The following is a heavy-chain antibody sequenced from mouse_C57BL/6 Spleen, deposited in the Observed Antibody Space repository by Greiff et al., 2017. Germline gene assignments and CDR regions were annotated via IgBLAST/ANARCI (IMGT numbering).Heavy chain of an antibody. CDR1: GYSITSGYY. J-gene: IGHJ1*03. CDR3: AREAYDYDGRYWYFDV. D-gene: IGHD2-4*01. Sequence: VQLQQSGPGLVKPSQSLSLTCSVTGYSITSGYYWNWIRQFPGNKLEWMGYISYDGSNNYNPSLKNRISITRDTSKNQFFLKLNSVTTEDTATYYCAREAYDYDGRYWYFDVWGTGTTVTVSS. V-gene: IGHV3-6*01. CDR2: ISYDGSN.